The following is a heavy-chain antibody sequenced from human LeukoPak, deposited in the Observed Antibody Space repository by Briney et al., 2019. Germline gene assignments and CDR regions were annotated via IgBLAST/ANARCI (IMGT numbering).Heavy chain of an antibody. J-gene: IGHJ3*02. CDR3: ARDPLYYYDSSGNDAFDI. D-gene: IGHD3-22*01. V-gene: IGHV1-2*06. Sequence: GASVKVSCKASGYTFTGYYMHWVRQAPGQGLEWMGRINPNSGGTNYAQKFQGRVTMTRDTSISTAYMELSRLRSDDTAVYYCARDPLYYYDSSGNDAFDIWGQGTMVTVPS. CDR2: INPNSGGT. CDR1: GYTFTGYY.